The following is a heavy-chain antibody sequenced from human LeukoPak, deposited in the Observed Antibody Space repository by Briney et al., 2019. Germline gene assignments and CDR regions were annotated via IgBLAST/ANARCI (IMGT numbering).Heavy chain of an antibody. CDR1: GYTFTGYY. CDR2: INPNSGGT. CDR3: ARYCSGTSCYGGFDY. V-gene: IGHV1-2*02. Sequence: GASVKVSCKASGYTFTGYYMHWVRQAPGQGLEWMGWINPNSGGTKYAHKFQGRVTMTRDTSISTAYMELSRLRSDDTAVYYCARYCSGTSCYGGFDYWGQGTLVTVSS. D-gene: IGHD2-2*01. J-gene: IGHJ4*02.